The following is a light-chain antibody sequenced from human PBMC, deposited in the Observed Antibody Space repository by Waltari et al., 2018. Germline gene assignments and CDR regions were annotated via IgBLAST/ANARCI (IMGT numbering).Light chain of an antibody. CDR1: SSDIGGYNY. J-gene: IGLJ2*01. CDR2: EVS. CDR3: SSYAGSNTVL. Sequence: QAALTQPRSVSGSPGQSVTISCTGTSSDIGGYNYVSRYQQHPGTAPKLMIYEVSKRPSGVSDRFSGSKSGNTASLTISGLQAEDEADYYCSSYAGSNTVLFGGGTRLTVL. V-gene: IGLV2-11*01.